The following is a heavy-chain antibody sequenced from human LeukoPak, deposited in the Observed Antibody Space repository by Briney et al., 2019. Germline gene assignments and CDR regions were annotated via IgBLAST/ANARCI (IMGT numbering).Heavy chain of an antibody. Sequence: GGSLRLSCAASGFTFSSYAMHWVRQAPGKGLEWVAVISYDGSNKYYADSVKGRFTISRDNSKNTLYLQVNSLRAEDTAVYYCARDWQQLVQYYYYYGMDVWGQGTTVTVSS. CDR1: GFTFSSYA. V-gene: IGHV3-30*04. CDR2: ISYDGSNK. D-gene: IGHD6-13*01. CDR3: ARDWQQLVQYYYYYGMDV. J-gene: IGHJ6*02.